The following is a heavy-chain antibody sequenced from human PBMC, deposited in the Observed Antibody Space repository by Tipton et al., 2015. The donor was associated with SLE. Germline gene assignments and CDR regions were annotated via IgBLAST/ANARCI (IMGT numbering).Heavy chain of an antibody. J-gene: IGHJ4*02. V-gene: IGHV3-53*01. Sequence: SLRLSCAASGFTVSSNYMSWVRQAPGKGLEWVSVIYSGGSTYYADSVKGRFTISRDNSKNTLYLQMNSLRAEDTAVYYCARLGWFGELLYYFDYWGQGTLVTVSS. CDR3: ARLGWFGELLYYFDY. CDR2: IYSGGST. CDR1: GFTVSSNY. D-gene: IGHD3-10*01.